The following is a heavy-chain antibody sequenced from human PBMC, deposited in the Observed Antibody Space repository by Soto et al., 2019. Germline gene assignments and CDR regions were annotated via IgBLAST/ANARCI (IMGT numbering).Heavy chain of an antibody. V-gene: IGHV4-59*08. J-gene: IGHJ5*02. Sequence: PSETLSLTCTVSGGSISSYYWSWIRQPPGKGLEWIGYIYYSGSTNYNPSLKSRVTISVDTSKNQFSLKLSSVTAADTAVYYCARHPSDILSGYYIWWFDPWGQGTLVTVSS. D-gene: IGHD3-9*01. CDR1: GGSISSYY. CDR2: IYYSGST. CDR3: ARHPSDILSGYYIWWFDP.